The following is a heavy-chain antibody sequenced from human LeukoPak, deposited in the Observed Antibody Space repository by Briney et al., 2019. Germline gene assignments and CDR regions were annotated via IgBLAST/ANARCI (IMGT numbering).Heavy chain of an antibody. V-gene: IGHV3-7*01. J-gene: IGHJ4*02. CDR2: IKQDGSEK. CDR1: GFTFSSYW. D-gene: IGHD3-10*01. CDR3: ARGYYGSGSKWDYYFDY. Sequence: LPGGSLRLSCAASGFTFSSYWMSWVRQAPGKGLEWVANIKQDGSEKYYVDSVKGRFTISRDNAKNSLYLQMNSLRAEDTAVYYCARGYYGSGSKWDYYFDYWAREPWSPSPQ.